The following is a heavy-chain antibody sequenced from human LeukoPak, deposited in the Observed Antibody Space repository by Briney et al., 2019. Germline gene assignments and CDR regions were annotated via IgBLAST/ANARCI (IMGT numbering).Heavy chain of an antibody. D-gene: IGHD4-17*01. CDR2: IYHSGST. CDR3: ARAYGDSRGFDY. J-gene: IGHJ4*02. V-gene: IGHV4-39*07. Sequence: PSETLSLTCTVSGGSISSSNYYWGWIRQPPGKGLEWIGEIYHSGSTNYNPSLKSRVTISVDKSKNQFSLKLSSVTAADTAVYYCARAYGDSRGFDYWGQGTLVTVSS. CDR1: GGSISSSNYY.